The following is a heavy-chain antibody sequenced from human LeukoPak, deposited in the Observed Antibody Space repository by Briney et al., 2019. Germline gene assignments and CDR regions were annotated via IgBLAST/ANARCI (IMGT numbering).Heavy chain of an antibody. CDR2: INTDGSST. D-gene: IGHD3-3*01. J-gene: IGHJ4*02. V-gene: IGHV3-74*01. CDR1: GFTFSSYW. Sequence: GGSLRLSCAASGFTFSSYWMHWVRQAPGKGLVWVSRINTDGSSTSYADSVKGRFTISRDNAKNTLYLQMNSLRAEDTAVYYCARGDYDFWSGYSFDYWGQGTLVTVSS. CDR3: ARGDYDFWSGYSFDY.